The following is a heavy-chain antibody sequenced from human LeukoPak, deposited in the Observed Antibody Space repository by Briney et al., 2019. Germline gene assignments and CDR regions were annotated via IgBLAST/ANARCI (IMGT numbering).Heavy chain of an antibody. CDR2: TYYRSKWYD. D-gene: IGHD6-19*01. Sequence: SQTLSLTCAISGDSVSSNNGAWNWIRQSPSRGLEWLGRTYYRSKWYDDYAESMRGRITISPDTSKNQFSLHVYAVTPEDTAVYYCARDVGTSGWHTFDYWGQGTLVTVSS. V-gene: IGHV6-1*01. J-gene: IGHJ4*02. CDR1: GDSVSSNNGA. CDR3: ARDVGTSGWHTFDY.